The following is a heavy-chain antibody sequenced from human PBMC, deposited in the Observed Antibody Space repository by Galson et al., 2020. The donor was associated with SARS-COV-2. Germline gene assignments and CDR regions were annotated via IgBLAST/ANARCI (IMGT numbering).Heavy chain of an antibody. J-gene: IGHJ4*02. CDR3: ARIYDEEWELLSYFDY. CDR2: IKQDGSEQ. Sequence: QLGESLKISCAASGFTFSSYWMSWVRQAPGKGLEWVANIKQDGSEQYYVDSVKGRFTISRDNAKNSLYLQMNSLRAEDTAVYYCARIYDEEWELLSYFDYWGQGTLVTVSS. D-gene: IGHD1-26*01. V-gene: IGHV3-7*01. CDR1: GFTFSSYW.